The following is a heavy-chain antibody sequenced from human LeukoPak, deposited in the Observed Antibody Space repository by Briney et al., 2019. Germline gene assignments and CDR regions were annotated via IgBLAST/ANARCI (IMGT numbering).Heavy chain of an antibody. CDR2: IYYSGST. V-gene: IGHV4-30-4*08. CDR1: GGSISSADYY. Sequence: SQTLSLTCTVSGGSISSADYYWSWIRQPPGKGLEWIGYIYYSGSTYYNPPLKSRIAISVDTSKNQFSLKLSSVTAADTAVYYCARAGKGSIAVPFDPWGQGTLVTVSS. CDR3: ARAGKGSIAVPFDP. J-gene: IGHJ5*02. D-gene: IGHD6-6*01.